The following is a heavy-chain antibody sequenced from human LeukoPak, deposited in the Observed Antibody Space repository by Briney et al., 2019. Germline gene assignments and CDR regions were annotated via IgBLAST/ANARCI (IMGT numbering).Heavy chain of an antibody. J-gene: IGHJ5*02. CDR3: AKDGMATIKKRVNWFDP. Sequence: QSGGSLRLSCAASGFTFSSYGMHWVRQAPGKGLEWVAFIRYDGSNKYYADSVKGRFTISRDNSKNTLYLQMNSLRAEDTAVYYCAKDGMATIKKRVNWFDPWGQGTLVTVSS. D-gene: IGHD5-24*01. V-gene: IGHV3-30*02. CDR2: IRYDGSNK. CDR1: GFTFSSYG.